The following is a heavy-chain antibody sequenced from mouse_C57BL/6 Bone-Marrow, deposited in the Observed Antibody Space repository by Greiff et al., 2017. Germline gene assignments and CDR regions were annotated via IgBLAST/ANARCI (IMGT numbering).Heavy chain of an antibody. D-gene: IGHD4-1*01. CDR3: ARVGLMDY. V-gene: IGHV1-80*01. CDR1: GYAFSSYW. Sequence: QVTLKESGAELVKPGASVKISCKASGYAFSSYWMNWVKQRPGKGLEWIGQIYPGDGDTNYNGKFKGKATLTADKSSSTAYMQLSSLTSEDSAVYFCARVGLMDYWGQGTSVTVSS. CDR2: IYPGDGDT. J-gene: IGHJ4*01.